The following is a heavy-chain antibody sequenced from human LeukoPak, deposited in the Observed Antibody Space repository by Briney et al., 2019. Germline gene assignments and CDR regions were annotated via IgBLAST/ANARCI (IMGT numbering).Heavy chain of an antibody. J-gene: IGHJ4*02. CDR2: IYSGGDT. CDR3: ARVYNYVFDY. CDR1: GFTVSSSH. V-gene: IGHV3-53*01. Sequence: PGGSLRLSCAASGFTVSSSHMTWVRQAVGKGLEWVSFIYSGGDTSYADSVKGRFTISRDNSKNTLYLQMNGLRAEDTAVYYCARVYNYVFDYWGQGTLVTVSS. D-gene: IGHD3-10*02.